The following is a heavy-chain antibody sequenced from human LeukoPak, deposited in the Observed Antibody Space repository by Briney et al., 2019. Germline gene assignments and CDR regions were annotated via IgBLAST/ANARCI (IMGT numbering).Heavy chain of an antibody. V-gene: IGHV3-73*01. J-gene: IGHJ3*02. CDR3: SRLEDSSPIEVALDI. CDR1: GFTFSGSV. Sequence: GESLKISCAASGFTFSGSVMHWVRQAAGKGLEWVGRIRSKRNNYATAYAASVKGRFTISRDDSKNTVYLHMDSLKTEDTALYYCSRLEDSSPIEVALDIWGQGTVVTVSS. D-gene: IGHD6-13*01. CDR2: IRSKRNNYAT.